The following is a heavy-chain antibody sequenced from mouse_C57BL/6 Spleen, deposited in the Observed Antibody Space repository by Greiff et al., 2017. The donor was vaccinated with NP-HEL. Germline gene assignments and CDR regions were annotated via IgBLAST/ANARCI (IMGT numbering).Heavy chain of an antibody. CDR1: GYTFTSYW. J-gene: IGHJ4*01. Sequence: QVQLQQPGAELVMPGASVKLSCKASGYTFTSYWMHWVKQRPGQGLEWIGEIDPSDSYTNYNQKFKGKSTLTVDKSSSTAYMQLSSLTSKDSAVYYCARSGYDEGNTMDYWGQGTSVTVSS. CDR2: IDPSDSYT. CDR3: ARSGYDEGNTMDY. V-gene: IGHV1-69*01. D-gene: IGHD2-2*01.